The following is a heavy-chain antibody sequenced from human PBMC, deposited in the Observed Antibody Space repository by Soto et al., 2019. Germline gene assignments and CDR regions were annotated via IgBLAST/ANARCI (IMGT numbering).Heavy chain of an antibody. D-gene: IGHD6-19*01. CDR1: GFTFSSYG. V-gene: IGHV3-30*18. J-gene: IGHJ6*02. CDR2: ISYDGSNK. Sequence: GGSLRLSCAASGFTFSSYGMHWVRQAPGKGLEWVAVISYDGSNKYYADSVKGRFTISRDNSKNTLYLQMNSLRAENTAVYYCAKDRFKGIAVVGIYYYYGMDVWGQGTTVTVSS. CDR3: AKDRFKGIAVVGIYYYYGMDV.